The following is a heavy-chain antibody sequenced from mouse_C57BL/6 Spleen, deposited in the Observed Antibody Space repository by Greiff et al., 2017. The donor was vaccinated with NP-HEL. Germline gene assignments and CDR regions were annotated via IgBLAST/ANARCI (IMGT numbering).Heavy chain of an antibody. V-gene: IGHV14-1*01. CDR1: GFNIKDYY. Sequence: EVQLQQSGAELVRPGASVKLSCTASGFNIKDYYMHWVKQRPEQGLEWIGRIDPEDGDSEYAPKFQGKATMTADTSSNTAYLQLSSLTSEDTAVYYCTTPYYYGSSYDFDYWGQGTTRTVSS. D-gene: IGHD1-1*01. J-gene: IGHJ2*01. CDR2: IDPEDGDS. CDR3: TTPYYYGSSYDFDY.